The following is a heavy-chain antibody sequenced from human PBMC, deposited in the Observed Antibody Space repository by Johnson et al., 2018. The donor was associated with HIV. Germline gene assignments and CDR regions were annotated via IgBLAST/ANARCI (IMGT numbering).Heavy chain of an antibody. V-gene: IGHV3-30-3*01. D-gene: IGHD4-17*01. CDR2: ISYDGSNK. J-gene: IGHJ3*02. CDR1: GFSFSTYA. CDR3: ARNGGTVTSDAFDI. Sequence: QVQLVESGGGVVQPGRSLRLSCAASGFSFSTYAMHWVRQAPGKGLEWLIVISYDGSNKYYADSVKGRFTISRDNSKNTLYLQMNSLRAEDTAVYYCARNGGTVTSDAFDIWGQGTMVTVSS.